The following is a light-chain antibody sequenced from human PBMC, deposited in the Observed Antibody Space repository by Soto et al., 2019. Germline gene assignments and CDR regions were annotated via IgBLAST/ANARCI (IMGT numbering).Light chain of an antibody. CDR3: SSHTNYNTVV. CDR1: RSDVGGYNF. Sequence: QSALTQPASVSGFPGQSITISCTGTRSDVGGYNFVSWYQQHPGKVPKLIIYEVSNRPSGVSNRFSGFKSGNTASLTISGLQAEDEADYYCSSHTNYNTVVFGTGTKLTVL. CDR2: EVS. J-gene: IGLJ1*01. V-gene: IGLV2-14*01.